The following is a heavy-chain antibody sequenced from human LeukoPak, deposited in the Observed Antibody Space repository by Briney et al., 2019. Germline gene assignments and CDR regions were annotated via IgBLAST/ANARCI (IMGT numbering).Heavy chain of an antibody. D-gene: IGHD3-3*01. CDR2: INHSGST. Sequence: SETLSLTCAVYGGSFGGYYWSWIRQPPGKGLEWIGEINHSGSTNYNPSLKSRVTISVDTSKNQFSLKLSSVTAADTAVYYCARVQTYYDFWSGSSILYYFDYWGQGTLVTVSS. V-gene: IGHV4-34*01. CDR3: ARVQTYYDFWSGSSILYYFDY. CDR1: GGSFGGYY. J-gene: IGHJ4*02.